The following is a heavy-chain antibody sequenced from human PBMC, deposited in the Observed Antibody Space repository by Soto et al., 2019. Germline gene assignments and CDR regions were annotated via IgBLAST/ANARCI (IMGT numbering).Heavy chain of an antibody. D-gene: IGHD5-12*01. V-gene: IGHV1-69*13. CDR2: IIPIFGTA. CDR3: ARVGSGYDYRGFDY. J-gene: IGHJ4*02. CDR1: GGTFSSYA. Sequence: SVKVSCKASGGTFSSYAISWVRQAPGQGLEWMGGIIPIFGTANYAQKFQGRVTITADESTSTAYMELSSLRSEDTAVYYCARVGSGYDYRGFDYWGQGTLVTVSS.